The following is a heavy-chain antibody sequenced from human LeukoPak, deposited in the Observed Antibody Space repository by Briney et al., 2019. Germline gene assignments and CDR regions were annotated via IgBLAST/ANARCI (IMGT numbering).Heavy chain of an antibody. J-gene: IGHJ5*02. CDR2: IYTSGTT. CDR3: AREFTS. V-gene: IGHV4-4*07. Sequence: SETLSLTCAVYGGSFSGYYWSWIRQPAGKGLEWIGRIYTSGTTNYNPSLKSRVTMSIDTSRNQFSLDLGSVTAADTAVYYCAREFTSWGQGTLVTVSS. CDR1: GGSFSGYY.